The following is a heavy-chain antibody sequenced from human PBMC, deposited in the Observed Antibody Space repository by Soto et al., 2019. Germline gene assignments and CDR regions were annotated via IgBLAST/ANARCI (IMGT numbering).Heavy chain of an antibody. D-gene: IGHD5-12*01. CDR2: IKSKTDGGTT. Sequence: PGGSLRLSCAASGFTFSNAWMSWVRQAPGKGLKWVGRIKSKTDGGTTDYAAPVKGRFTISRDDSKNTLYLQMNSLKTEDTAVYYCTTDPEYSGYDGLWGQGTMVTVSS. CDR3: TTDPEYSGYDGL. CDR1: GFTFSNAW. J-gene: IGHJ3*01. V-gene: IGHV3-15*01.